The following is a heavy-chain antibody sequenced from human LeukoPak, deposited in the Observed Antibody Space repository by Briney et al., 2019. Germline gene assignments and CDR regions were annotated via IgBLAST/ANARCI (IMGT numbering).Heavy chain of an antibody. CDR3: ARDGSSSWYPPYYFDY. D-gene: IGHD6-13*01. V-gene: IGHV1-18*01. CDR1: GYTFTSYG. CDR2: ISAYNGNT. J-gene: IGHJ4*02. Sequence: AXVKVSCKASGYTFTSYGISWVGQAPGQGLEWMGWISAYNGNTNYAQKLQGRVTMTTDRSTRRAYMEVRRLRSDDRDVYYCARDGSSSWYPPYYFDYWGQGTLVTVSS.